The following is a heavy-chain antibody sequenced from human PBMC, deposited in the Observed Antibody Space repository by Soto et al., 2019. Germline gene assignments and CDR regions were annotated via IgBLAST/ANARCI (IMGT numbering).Heavy chain of an antibody. CDR2: INAGNGNT. CDR1: GYTFTNYA. J-gene: IGHJ4*02. CDR3: ASQLGGTLHY. D-gene: IGHD2-15*01. V-gene: IGHV1-3*01. Sequence: ASVKVSCKASGYTFTNYAIHWVRQAPGQRLEWMGWINAGNGNTKYSQKFQDRVTITRDTSASTVDMELSSLRSEDTAVYYCASQLGGTLHYWGQGTLVTVSS.